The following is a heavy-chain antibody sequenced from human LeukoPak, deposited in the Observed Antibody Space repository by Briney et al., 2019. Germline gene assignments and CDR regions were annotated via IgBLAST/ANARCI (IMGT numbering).Heavy chain of an antibody. CDR1: GYTFTSYD. CDR3: AIAAAGISIDH. J-gene: IGHJ4*02. CDR2: INPDSGGT. D-gene: IGHD6-13*01. Sequence: ASVKVSCKASGYTFTSYDINWVRQATGQGLEWMGWINPDSGGTNYAQKFQGRVTMTRDTSISTTYMELSRLTSDDTAVYYCAIAAAGISIDHWGQGTLVTVSS. V-gene: IGHV1-2*02.